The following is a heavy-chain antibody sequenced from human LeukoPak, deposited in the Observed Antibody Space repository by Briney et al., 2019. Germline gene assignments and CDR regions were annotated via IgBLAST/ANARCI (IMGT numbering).Heavy chain of an antibody. CDR2: MNPNGGNT. J-gene: IGHJ5*02. CDR3: ASFPNYVAGHGWFDP. D-gene: IGHD6-19*01. Sequence: GASLKLSCKASGYTFTSYGISWVRQATGQGLEWVGSMNPNGGNTGYAQTLKGRVTITRDTSTSTTYLQMSSLRAEDTAVYYCASFPNYVAGHGWFDPWGQGTLVTVSS. CDR1: GYTFTSYG. V-gene: IGHV1-8*01.